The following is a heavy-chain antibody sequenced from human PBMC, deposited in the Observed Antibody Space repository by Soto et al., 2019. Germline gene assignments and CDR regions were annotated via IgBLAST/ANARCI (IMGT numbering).Heavy chain of an antibody. CDR3: AASAPPATNYYYAMDV. D-gene: IGHD5-12*01. CDR2: FYDSGST. CDR1: GGSVSSGSFY. V-gene: IGHV4-61*01. Sequence: SETLSLTCTVSGGSVSSGSFYWSWIRRPPGKGLEWIGYFYDSGSTNYNPSLRSRVTMSVDTSKNQFSLKLSSVTAADTAVYYCAASAPPATNYYYAMDVWGQGTTVTVSS. J-gene: IGHJ6*02.